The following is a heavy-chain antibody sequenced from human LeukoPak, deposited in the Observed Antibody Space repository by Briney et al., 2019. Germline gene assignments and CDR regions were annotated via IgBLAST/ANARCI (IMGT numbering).Heavy chain of an antibody. J-gene: IGHJ4*02. CDR1: GFTFSDYY. V-gene: IGHV3-30-3*01. D-gene: IGHD3-22*01. CDR3: ARDNSSGYYYVEYYFDY. Sequence: GGSLRLSCAASGFTFSDYYMSWIRQAPGKGLEWVAVIPYDGSNKYYADSVKGRFTISRDNSKNTLYLQMNSLRAEDTAVYYCARDNSSGYYYVEYYFDYWGQGTLVTVSS. CDR2: IPYDGSNK.